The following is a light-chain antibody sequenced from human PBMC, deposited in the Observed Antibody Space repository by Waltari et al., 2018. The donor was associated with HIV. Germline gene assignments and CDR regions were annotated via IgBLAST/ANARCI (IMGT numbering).Light chain of an antibody. CDR2: DVR. CDR3: CSYAGTYKV. V-gene: IGLV2-11*01. CDR1: SSDVGYYNR. J-gene: IGLJ1*01. Sequence: QSALTQPRSVSGSLGLSVSISCTGTSSDVGYYNRVSWYQQHPGTAPNLIIYDVRERPSGVADRCSASKSANTASLTISRLQADDEAEYYCCSYAGTYKVFGTGTQVTVL.